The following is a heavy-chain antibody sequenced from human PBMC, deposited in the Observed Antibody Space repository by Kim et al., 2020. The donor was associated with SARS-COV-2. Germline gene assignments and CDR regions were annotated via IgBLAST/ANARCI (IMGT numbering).Heavy chain of an antibody. CDR2: IYYSGST. V-gene: IGHV4-39*07. Sequence: SETLSLTCTVSGGSISSSSYYWGWIRQPPGKGLEWIGSIYYSGSTYYNPSLKSRVTISVDTSKNQFSLKLSSVTAADTAVYYCTRGDKRAQLLVVVARAHFDYWGQGTLVTVSS. CDR3: TRGDKRAQLLVVVARAHFDY. CDR1: GGSISSSSYY. J-gene: IGHJ4*02. D-gene: IGHD2-15*01.